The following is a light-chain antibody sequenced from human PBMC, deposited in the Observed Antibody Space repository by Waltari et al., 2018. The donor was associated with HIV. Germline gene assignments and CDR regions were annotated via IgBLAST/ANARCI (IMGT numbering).Light chain of an antibody. J-gene: IGKJ1*01. CDR1: QGISNY. V-gene: IGKV1-9*01. CDR2: AAS. CDR3: QQLDTYPRT. Sequence: DIQLTQSPSFLSASVGDTVTITCRASQGISNYLAWYQQKPGNAPKLLIFAASTLQTGVPSRFSGSGFGTEVTLTISSLHPEDFATYSCQQLDTYPRTFGQGTKVEIK.